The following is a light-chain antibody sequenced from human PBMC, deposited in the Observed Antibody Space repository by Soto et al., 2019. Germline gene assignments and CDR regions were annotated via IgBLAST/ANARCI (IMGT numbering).Light chain of an antibody. CDR2: AAS. CDR3: RQRYSTLSVT. J-gene: IGKJ1*01. CDR1: QSISSY. V-gene: IGKV1-39*01. Sequence: DIPMTQYPSSLSAYVGDRFTITCLASQSISSYLNWYQQKPGKAPKLLIYAASSLQRGVPSRFSGSGSGTDFTLTIISRLPDEFVANYYRQRYSTLSVTFGQGTKVDIK.